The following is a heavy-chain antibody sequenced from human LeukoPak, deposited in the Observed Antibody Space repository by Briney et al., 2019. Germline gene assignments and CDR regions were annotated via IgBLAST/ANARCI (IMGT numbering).Heavy chain of an antibody. D-gene: IGHD6-19*01. Sequence: ASVKVSCKASGYTFTDYYMHWVRQAPGQGLEWMGWINPNSGGTNYAQKFQGRVTMTRDTSISTAYMELSRLRSDDTAVYYCASRYSSGWGYYYYGMDVWGQGTTVTVSS. CDR2: INPNSGGT. V-gene: IGHV1-2*02. J-gene: IGHJ6*02. CDR3: ASRYSSGWGYYYYGMDV. CDR1: GYTFTDYY.